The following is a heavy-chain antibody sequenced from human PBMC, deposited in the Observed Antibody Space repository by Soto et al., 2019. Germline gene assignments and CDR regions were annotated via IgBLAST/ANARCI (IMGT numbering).Heavy chain of an antibody. J-gene: IGHJ4*02. V-gene: IGHV1-69*08. CDR2: IIPILGIA. Sequence: QVQLVQSGAEVKKPGSSVKVSCKASGGTFSSYTISWVRQAPGQGLEWMGRIIPILGIANYAQKFQGRVXIXAXXSTSTAYMELSSLRSEDTAVYYCARDLEVRGVIVNWGQGTLVTVSS. D-gene: IGHD3-10*01. CDR3: ARDLEVRGVIVN. CDR1: GGTFSSYT.